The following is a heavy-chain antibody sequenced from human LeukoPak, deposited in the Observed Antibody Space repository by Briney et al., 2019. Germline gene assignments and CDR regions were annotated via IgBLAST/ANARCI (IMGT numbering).Heavy chain of an antibody. CDR3: AILVGFTYYYDSSGSTDDY. D-gene: IGHD3-22*01. V-gene: IGHV1-8*02. CDR2: MNPNSGNT. Sequence: ASVKVSCKASGYTFTSYDINWVRQATGQGLEWMGWMNPNSGNTGYAQKFQGRVTMTTDTSTSTAYMGLRSLRSDDTAVYYCAILVGFTYYYDSSGSTDDYWGQGTLVTVSS. J-gene: IGHJ4*02. CDR1: GYTFTSYD.